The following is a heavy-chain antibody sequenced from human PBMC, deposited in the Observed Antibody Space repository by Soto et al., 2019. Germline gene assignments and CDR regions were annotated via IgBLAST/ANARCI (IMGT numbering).Heavy chain of an antibody. J-gene: IGHJ3*02. Sequence: QVQLQESGPGLVKPSETLSLTCTVSGGSISSYYWSWIRQPPGKGLEWIGYIYYSGSSNYNPSLKGRVTMSVDTSKNQFSLKLSSVTGADTAVYYCARHGGITMIVGGGLLSAFDIWGQGTMVTVSS. CDR2: IYYSGSS. CDR1: GGSISSYY. V-gene: IGHV4-59*08. CDR3: ARHGGITMIVGGGLLSAFDI. D-gene: IGHD3-22*01.